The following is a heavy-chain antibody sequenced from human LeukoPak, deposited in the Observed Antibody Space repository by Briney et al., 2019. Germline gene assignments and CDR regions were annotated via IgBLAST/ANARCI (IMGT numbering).Heavy chain of an antibody. D-gene: IGHD3-10*01. J-gene: IGHJ4*02. CDR3: ARQRSITMVRGVEFDY. CDR2: IYYSGST. CDR1: AGSISSSSYS. V-gene: IGHV4-39*01. Sequence: SETLSLTCTVSAGSISSSSYSWGWIRQPPGKRLEWIGSIYYSGSTNYNPSLKSRVTISVDTSKNQFSLKLSSVTAADTAVYYCARQRSITMVRGVEFDYWGQGTLVTVSS.